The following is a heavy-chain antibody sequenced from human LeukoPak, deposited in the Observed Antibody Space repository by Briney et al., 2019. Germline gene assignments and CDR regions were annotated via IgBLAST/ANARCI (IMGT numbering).Heavy chain of an antibody. D-gene: IGHD3-22*01. J-gene: IGHJ4*02. CDR3: EKLIGVYYYDSSGGHYFDY. Sequence: GGYLRLSCAASGFTFSSYWMHWVRQAPGKGLVWVSRINSDGSSTSYADSVKGRFTISRDNAKNTLYLQMNSLRAEDTAVYYCEKLIGVYYYDSSGGHYFDYWGQGTLVTVSS. CDR2: INSDGSST. CDR1: GFTFSSYW. V-gene: IGHV3-74*01.